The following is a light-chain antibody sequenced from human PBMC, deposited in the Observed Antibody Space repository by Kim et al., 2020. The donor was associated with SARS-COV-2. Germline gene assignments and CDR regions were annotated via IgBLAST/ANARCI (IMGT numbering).Light chain of an antibody. CDR3: SSYTGSSTV. V-gene: IGLV2-14*03. CDR2: GVN. J-gene: IGLJ1*01. Sequence: QSALTQPASVSGSPGQSITISCTGTSSDIGGYDLVSWYQQHPGKALKLMIYGVNNRPSGVSNRFSGSKSGNTASLTISGLQAEDEADYYCSSYTGSSTVFGTGTKVTVL. CDR1: SSDIGGYDL.